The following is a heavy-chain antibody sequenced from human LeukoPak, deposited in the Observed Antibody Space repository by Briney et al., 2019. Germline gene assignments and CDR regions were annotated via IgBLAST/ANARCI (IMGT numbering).Heavy chain of an antibody. CDR2: TSSSDAGT. Sequence: GGSLRLSCAASGFTFSSYGMHWVRQTPGKGLEWVAATSSSDAGTYHADSVRGRFTISRDNSKNTLYLQMNSLRAEDAAVYFCAKGSYGDSPYWYFNLWGRGTLVTVSS. V-gene: IGHV3-23*01. D-gene: IGHD4-17*01. CDR3: AKGSYGDSPYWYFNL. J-gene: IGHJ2*01. CDR1: GFTFSSYG.